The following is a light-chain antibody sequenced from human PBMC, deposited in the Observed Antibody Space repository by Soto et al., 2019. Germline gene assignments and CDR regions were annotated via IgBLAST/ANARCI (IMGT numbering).Light chain of an antibody. V-gene: IGKV1-5*01. CDR3: QPYNISWT. J-gene: IGKJ1*01. CDR2: DAS. Sequence: DIQMTQSPSTLSASVGDRVTITCRASQSISSWLAWYQQKPGKAPKLLIYDASSLESGVPSRFSGSGSGTEFTLTISSLQPYYFAPYFWQPYNISWTSGQGTKVDI. CDR1: QSISSW.